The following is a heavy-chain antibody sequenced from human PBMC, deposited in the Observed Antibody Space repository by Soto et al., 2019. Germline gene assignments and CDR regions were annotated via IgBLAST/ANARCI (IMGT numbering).Heavy chain of an antibody. CDR2: IWYDGSNK. V-gene: IGHV3-33*01. CDR3: ARQQASTKYTYSGSPPPYGMDV. Sequence: LRLSCAASGFTFSSYGMHWVRQAPGKGLEWVAVIWYDGSNKYYADSVKGRFTISRDNSKNTLYLQMNSLRAEDTAVYYCARQQASTKYTYSGSPPPYGMDVWGQGTTVTVSS. D-gene: IGHD1-26*01. CDR1: GFTFSSYG. J-gene: IGHJ6*02.